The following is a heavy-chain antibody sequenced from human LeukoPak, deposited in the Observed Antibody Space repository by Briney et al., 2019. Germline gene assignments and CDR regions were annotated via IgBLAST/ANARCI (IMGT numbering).Heavy chain of an antibody. D-gene: IGHD3-22*01. CDR3: AKCCYDSSGYYFGAFDI. CDR2: ISGSGGST. CDR1: GFTFNSYA. J-gene: IGHJ3*02. V-gene: IGHV3-23*01. Sequence: GGSLRLSCEASGFTFNSYAMSWVRQAPGKGLEWVSAISGSGGSTYYADSVKGRFTISRDNPKNTLYLQMNSLRAEDTAVYYCAKCCYDSSGYYFGAFDIWGQGTMVTVSS.